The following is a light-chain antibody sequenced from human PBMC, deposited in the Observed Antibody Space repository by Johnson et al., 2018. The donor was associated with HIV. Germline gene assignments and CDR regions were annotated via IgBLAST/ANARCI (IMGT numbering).Light chain of an antibody. Sequence: QSALTQPPSVSAAPGQKVTISCSGSSSNIGNNYVSWYQQLPGTAPKLLIYDNNKRPSGIPDRFSGSKSGTSATLGFTGLQTGDEADYYCGTWDSSLSAGVCGTGTKVTVL. V-gene: IGLV1-51*01. CDR1: SSNIGNNY. CDR3: GTWDSSLSAGV. J-gene: IGLJ1*01. CDR2: DNN.